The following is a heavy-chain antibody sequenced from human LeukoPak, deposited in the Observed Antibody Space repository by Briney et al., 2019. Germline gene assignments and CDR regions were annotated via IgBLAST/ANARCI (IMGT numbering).Heavy chain of an antibody. Sequence: GGSLRLSCAASGFTFRSYAMHWVRQAPGKGLEWVAVISYDGSNKYYADSVKGRFTISRDNSKNTLYLQMNSLRAEDTAVYYCAREGDYCSSTSCYPYFDCWGQGTLVTVSS. CDR1: GFTFRSYA. J-gene: IGHJ4*02. D-gene: IGHD2-2*01. CDR3: AREGDYCSSTSCYPYFDC. V-gene: IGHV3-30-3*01. CDR2: ISYDGSNK.